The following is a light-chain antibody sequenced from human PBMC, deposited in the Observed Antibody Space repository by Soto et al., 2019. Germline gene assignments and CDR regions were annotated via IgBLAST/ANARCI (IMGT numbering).Light chain of an antibody. V-gene: IGLV2-14*01. Sequence: QSVLTQPASVSGSPGQSITISCTGTSSDVGGYNYVSWYQQHPGKAPKFMIYDVSNRPSGVSNRFSGSKSGNTASLTISGLQAEDEADYYCCSYTTSNTRQLVFGNVTKVTVL. CDR3: CSYTTSNTRQLV. J-gene: IGLJ1*01. CDR2: DVS. CDR1: SSDVGGYNY.